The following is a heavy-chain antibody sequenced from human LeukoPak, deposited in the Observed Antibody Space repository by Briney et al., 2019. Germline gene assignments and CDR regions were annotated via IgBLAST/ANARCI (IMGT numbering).Heavy chain of an antibody. D-gene: IGHD5-12*01. CDR3: ARGGGGYDLFGGYYYYGMDV. J-gene: IGHJ6*02. CDR1: GGSISSYY. V-gene: IGHV4-59*01. Sequence: SSETLSLTCTVSGGSISSYYWSWIRQPPGKGLEWIGYIYYSGSTNYNPSLKSRVTISVDTSKNQFSLKLSSVTAADTAVYYCARGGGGYDLFGGYYYYGMDVWGQGTTVTVSS. CDR2: IYYSGST.